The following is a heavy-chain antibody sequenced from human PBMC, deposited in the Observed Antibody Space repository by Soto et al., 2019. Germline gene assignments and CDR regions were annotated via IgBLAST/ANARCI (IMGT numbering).Heavy chain of an antibody. D-gene: IGHD4-4*01. CDR1: GGSFSGYY. CDR2: INHSGST. V-gene: IGHV4-34*01. CDR3: ARGSNYASTD. Sequence: SETLSLTCAVYGGSFSGYYWSWIRQPPGKGLEWIGEINHSGSTNYNPSLKSRVTISVDTSKNQFSLKLSSVTAADTAVYYCARGSNYASTDWGQGTLVTF. J-gene: IGHJ4*02.